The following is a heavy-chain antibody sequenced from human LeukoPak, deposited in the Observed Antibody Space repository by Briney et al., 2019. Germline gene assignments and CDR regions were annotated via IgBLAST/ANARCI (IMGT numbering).Heavy chain of an antibody. J-gene: IGHJ4*02. CDR1: GDSVSGSEVA. Sequence: SQTLSLTCAISGDSVSGSEVAWYWIRQSPSSGLEWLGRTYFRSQWLNDYACSVRARIIVRTATSSNQFCLELKSVTPHDAGVHYCARGSGAWKQYFAYWGQGRLVTVSS. CDR2: TYFRSQWLN. D-gene: IGHD1-1*01. CDR3: ARGSGAWKQYFAY. V-gene: IGHV6-1*01.